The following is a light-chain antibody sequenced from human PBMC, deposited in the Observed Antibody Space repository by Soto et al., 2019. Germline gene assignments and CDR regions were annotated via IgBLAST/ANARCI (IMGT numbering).Light chain of an antibody. CDR3: LQHKTYPWT. V-gene: IGKV1-17*01. CDR2: AAS. Sequence: DLQMTQSPSSLSASVGDRVTITCQASEGITNDLVWYQQKPGKAPNRLIFAASTLHSGVPSRFSGSGSGTEFTLTISGLQPEDFATYYCLQHKTYPWTFGQGTKVEIK. J-gene: IGKJ1*01. CDR1: EGITND.